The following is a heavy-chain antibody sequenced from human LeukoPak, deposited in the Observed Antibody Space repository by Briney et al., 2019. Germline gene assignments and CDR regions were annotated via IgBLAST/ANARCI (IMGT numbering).Heavy chain of an antibody. D-gene: IGHD5-12*01. CDR3: ARGPLIVATIFAGLVFDY. Sequence: ASVKVSCRASGYTFTGYYMHWVRQAPGQGLEWMGWINPNSGGTNYAQKFQGRVTMTRDTSISTAYMELSRLRSDDTAVYYCARGPLIVATIFAGLVFDYWGQGTLVTVSS. J-gene: IGHJ4*02. V-gene: IGHV1-2*02. CDR1: GYTFTGYY. CDR2: INPNSGGT.